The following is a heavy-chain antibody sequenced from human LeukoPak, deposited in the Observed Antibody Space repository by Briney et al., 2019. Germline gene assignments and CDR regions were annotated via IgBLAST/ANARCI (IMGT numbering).Heavy chain of an antibody. CDR3: ARDYVAVADY. CDR1: GCTFSKYG. V-gene: IGHV3-33*01. Sequence: PGRSLRLSCAASGCTFSKYGMHWVRQAPGKGVEGVAVIWYDGTNKNNADSVTGRLPISRDNSKNTPYLPMNSLRAEDTAVYHCARDYVAVADYWGQGTLVTVSS. J-gene: IGHJ4*02. CDR2: IWYDGTNK. D-gene: IGHD6-19*01.